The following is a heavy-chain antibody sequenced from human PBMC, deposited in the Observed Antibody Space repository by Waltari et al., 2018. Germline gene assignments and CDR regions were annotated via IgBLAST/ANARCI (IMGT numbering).Heavy chain of an antibody. CDR1: GGSISSGSYY. V-gene: IGHV4-61*02. J-gene: IGHJ4*02. CDR2: IYTSGST. D-gene: IGHD3-22*01. Sequence: QVQLQESGPGLVKPSQTLSLTCTVSGGSISSGSYYWSWIRQPAGKGLEWIGRIYTSGSTNYNPSRKSRVTMSVDTSKNQFSLKLSSVTAADTAVYYCARDSNYYDSSGPSDYWGQGTLVIVSS. CDR3: ARDSNYYDSSGPSDY.